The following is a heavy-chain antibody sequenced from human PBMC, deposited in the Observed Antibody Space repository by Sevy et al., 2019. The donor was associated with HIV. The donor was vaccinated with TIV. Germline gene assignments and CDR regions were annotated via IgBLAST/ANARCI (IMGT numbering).Heavy chain of an antibody. V-gene: IGHV3-33*01. CDR1: GFTFSSYG. Sequence: GGSLRLSCAASGFTFSSYGMHWVRQAPGKGLEWVAVIWYDGSNKYYADSVKGRFTISRDNSKNTLYLQMNSLRAEDTAVYYYARDNNFWSGYYTGRRGAFDIWGQGTMVTVSS. J-gene: IGHJ3*02. CDR3: ARDNNFWSGYYTGRRGAFDI. D-gene: IGHD3-3*01. CDR2: IWYDGSNK.